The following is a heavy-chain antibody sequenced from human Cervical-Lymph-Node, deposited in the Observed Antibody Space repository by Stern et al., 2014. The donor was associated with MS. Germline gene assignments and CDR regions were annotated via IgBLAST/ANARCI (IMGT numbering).Heavy chain of an antibody. J-gene: IGHJ4*02. CDR3: ATWGAGSSPPLFY. CDR1: GYNLTTYA. CDR2: VNTKTGNP. V-gene: IGHV7-4-1*02. D-gene: IGHD6-6*01. Sequence: QLVQSGSELKKPGASVKVSCKASGYNLTTYAINWVRQAPGQGLEWIGWVNTKTGNPTFAQGFTGRFVFSLDTSINTAYLRISSLKADDSAMYYCATWGAGSSPPLFYWGQGTLVTVSS.